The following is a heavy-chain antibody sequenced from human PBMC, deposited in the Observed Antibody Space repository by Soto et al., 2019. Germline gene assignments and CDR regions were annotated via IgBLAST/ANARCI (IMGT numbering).Heavy chain of an antibody. CDR1: GFTFDDHA. V-gene: IGHV3-9*01. Sequence: VQLVESGGGLVRPGGSLRLSCAASGFTFDDHAMHWVRQAPGKGLEWISAITWNSVALGYAAPVKGRFTISRDNAKNYLYLQKDNLRPEDTALYYCAKERVRDFDGWGQGTLVTVSS. CDR3: AKERVRDFDG. CDR2: ITWNSVAL. J-gene: IGHJ4*02. D-gene: IGHD3-9*01.